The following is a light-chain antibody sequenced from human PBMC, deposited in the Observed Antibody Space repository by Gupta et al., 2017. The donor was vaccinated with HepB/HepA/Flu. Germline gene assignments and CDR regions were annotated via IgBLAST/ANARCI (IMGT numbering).Light chain of an antibody. V-gene: IGKV3-15*01. Sequence: EIVMTQYPATLSVSPGERATLSCRASQSVNRNLAWYQQKPGQAPRLLIYGASTRATGVPARFSGSGSGTDFTLTISSLQSEDFAVYYCQQYNNWPRTFGQGTKVEIK. J-gene: IGKJ1*01. CDR1: QSVNRN. CDR2: GAS. CDR3: QQYNNWPRT.